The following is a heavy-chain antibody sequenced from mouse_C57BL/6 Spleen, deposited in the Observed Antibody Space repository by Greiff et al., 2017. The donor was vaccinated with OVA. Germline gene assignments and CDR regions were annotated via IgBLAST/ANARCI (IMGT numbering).Heavy chain of an antibody. Sequence: QVQLQQPGAELVKPGASVKMSCKASGYTFTSYWITWVQQRPGQGLEWIGDIYPGSGSTNYNEKFKSKATLTVDTSSSTAYMQLSSLTSEDSAVYYCARGYYGSSYERGYFDVWGTGTTVTVSS. CDR2: IYPGSGST. CDR3: ARGYYGSSYERGYFDV. J-gene: IGHJ1*03. V-gene: IGHV1-55*01. CDR1: GYTFTSYW. D-gene: IGHD1-1*01.